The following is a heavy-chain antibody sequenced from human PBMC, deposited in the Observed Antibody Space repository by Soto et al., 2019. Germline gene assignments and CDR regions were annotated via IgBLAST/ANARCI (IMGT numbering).Heavy chain of an antibody. CDR2: IVVGSGNT. CDR3: ATGSGYCTNGVCELYYYYYGMDV. V-gene: IGHV1-58*01. J-gene: IGHJ6*02. Sequence: GASVKVSCKASGFTFTSSAVQWVRQARGQRLEWIGWIVVGSGNTNYAQKFQERVTITRDMSTSTAYMELSSLRSEDTAVYYCATGSGYCTNGVCELYYYYYGMDVWGQGTTVTVSS. D-gene: IGHD2-8*01. CDR1: GFTFTSSA.